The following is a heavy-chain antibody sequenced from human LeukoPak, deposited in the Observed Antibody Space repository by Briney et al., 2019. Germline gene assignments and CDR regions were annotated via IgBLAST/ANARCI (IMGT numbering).Heavy chain of an antibody. CDR1: ADSVSSNSAA. D-gene: IGHD3-3*02. Sequence: SHTLSLTCAISADSVSSNSAAWNWIRQSPLRGLEWLGRTYYVSKWYNDYVVSVKSRITINPDTSKKQFSLQLNSVTPEDTAMYYCAGGVLASGGLFDYWGQGTLVTVSS. CDR3: AGGVLASGGLFDY. J-gene: IGHJ4*02. CDR2: TYYVSKWYN. V-gene: IGHV6-1*01.